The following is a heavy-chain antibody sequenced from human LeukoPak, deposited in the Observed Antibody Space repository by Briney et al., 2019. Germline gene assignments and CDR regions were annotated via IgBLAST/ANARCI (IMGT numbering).Heavy chain of an antibody. V-gene: IGHV3-53*01. D-gene: IGHD6-6*01. Sequence: GGSLRLSCAASGFTVSSNYMSWVRQAPGKGLEWVSVIYSGGSTYYADSVKGRFTISRDNSKNTLYLQMNSLRAEDTAVYYCARVLAARPRYYYYYYMDVWGQGTTVTVSS. CDR2: IYSGGST. J-gene: IGHJ6*03. CDR3: ARVLAARPRYYYYYYMDV. CDR1: GFTVSSNY.